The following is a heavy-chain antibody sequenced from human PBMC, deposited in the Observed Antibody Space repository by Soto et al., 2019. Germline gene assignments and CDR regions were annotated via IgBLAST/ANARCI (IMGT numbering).Heavy chain of an antibody. D-gene: IGHD3-22*01. V-gene: IGHV3-23*01. CDR3: AKHYFGDYYDSTGYYYIGQYFDY. CDR1: GFTFSSYG. J-gene: IGHJ4*02. Sequence: PGGSLRLSCAASGFTFSSYGRNWVRQAPGKGLERVSYISGSGGSTYYADSVKGRFTISRDNSKNTLYLQMNSLRADDTAVYYCAKHYFGDYYDSTGYYYIGQYFDYWGQGTLVTVSS. CDR2: ISGSGGST.